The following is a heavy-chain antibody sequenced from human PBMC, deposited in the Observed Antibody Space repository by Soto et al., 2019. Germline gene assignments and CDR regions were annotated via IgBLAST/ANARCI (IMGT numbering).Heavy chain of an antibody. J-gene: IGHJ4*02. Sequence: GGSLRLSCAASGFTFSNAWMSWVRQAPGKGLEWVGRIKSKTDGGTTDYAAPVKGRFTISRDDSKNTLYLQMNSLKTEDTAVYYCLGEEYYYDSSGYYFDYWGQGTLVTVSS. CDR1: GFTFSNAW. D-gene: IGHD3-22*01. CDR2: IKSKTDGGTT. V-gene: IGHV3-15*01. CDR3: LGEEYYYDSSGYYFDY.